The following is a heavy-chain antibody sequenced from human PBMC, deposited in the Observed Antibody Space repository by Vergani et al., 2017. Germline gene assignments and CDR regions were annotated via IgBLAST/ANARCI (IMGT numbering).Heavy chain of an antibody. J-gene: IGHJ5*02. V-gene: IGHV4-4*08. D-gene: IGHD2-2*01. CDR3: AREGVGDCSSTSCPFDP. CDR2: IYTSGST. Sequence: QVQLQESGPGLVKLSETLSLTCTVSGGSISSYYWSWIRQPPGKGLEWIGYIYTSGSTNYNPSLKSRVTISVDTSKNQFSLKLSSVTAADTAVYYCAREGVGDCSSTSCPFDPWGQGTLVTVSS. CDR1: GGSISSYY.